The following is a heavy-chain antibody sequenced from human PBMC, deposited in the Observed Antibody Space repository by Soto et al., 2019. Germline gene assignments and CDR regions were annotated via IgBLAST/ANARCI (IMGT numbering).Heavy chain of an antibody. V-gene: IGHV1-46*01. CDR1: GYTFIDNY. D-gene: IGHD1-26*01. J-gene: IGHJ4*02. CDR2: ITSRGGST. Sequence: QVQLVQSGAEVKKPGASVKVSCKASGYTFIDNYMQWVRQAPGQGLEWMGVITSRGGSTTYAPKFQGRGTLTSDTSTSTVYMELGSLTSDDTAVYYCARGEWELWAFDYWGQGTLVTVSS. CDR3: ARGEWELWAFDY.